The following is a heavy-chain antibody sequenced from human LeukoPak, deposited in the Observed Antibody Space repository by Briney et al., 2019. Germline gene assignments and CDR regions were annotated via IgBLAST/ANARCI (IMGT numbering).Heavy chain of an antibody. CDR3: ARDLGATGFRAFDI. V-gene: IGHV4-4*07. CDR2: IYTSGST. J-gene: IGHJ3*02. Sequence: SETLSLTCTVSGGSISSYYWSWIRQPAGKGLEWIGRIYTSGSTNYNPSLKSRVTMSVDTSKNQFSLKLSSVTAADTAVYYCARDLGATGFRAFDIWGQGTMVTVSS. D-gene: IGHD1-26*01. CDR1: GGSISSYY.